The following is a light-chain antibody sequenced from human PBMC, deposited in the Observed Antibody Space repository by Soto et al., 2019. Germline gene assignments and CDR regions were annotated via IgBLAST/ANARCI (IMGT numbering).Light chain of an antibody. CDR2: GSS. Sequence: VFTQSPATLSLSPGERATLSCRASQSVSTYLAWYQRKPGQAPRLLIYGSSNRATGIPDRFSGSGSGTDFTLTISRLEPEDFAVYYCQQQGRSWITFGQGTRLEIK. V-gene: IGKV3-20*01. J-gene: IGKJ5*01. CDR3: QQQGRSWIT. CDR1: QSVSTY.